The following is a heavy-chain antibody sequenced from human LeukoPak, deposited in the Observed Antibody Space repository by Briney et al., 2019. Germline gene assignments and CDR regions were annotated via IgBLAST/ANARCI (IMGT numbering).Heavy chain of an antibody. D-gene: IGHD1-26*01. CDR2: ISYDGSNE. CDR3: ARDLRIVSGSYLDY. CDR1: GFTFSSYV. Sequence: GRSLRLSCAASGFTFSSYVMHWVRQAPGKGLEWGAIISYDGSNEYYADSVKGRFISSRDNTKNSLYLQMNSLRAEDTAIYYCARDLRIVSGSYLDYWGQGTLVTVSS. V-gene: IGHV3-30*04. J-gene: IGHJ4*02.